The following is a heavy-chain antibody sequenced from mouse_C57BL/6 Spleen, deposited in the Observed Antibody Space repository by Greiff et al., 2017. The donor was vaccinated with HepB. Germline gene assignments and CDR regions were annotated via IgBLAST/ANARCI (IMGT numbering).Heavy chain of an antibody. V-gene: IGHV1-5*01. CDR2: IYPGNSDT. D-gene: IGHD2-3*01. CDR1: GYTFTGYC. Sequence: VQLKQSGTVLARPGASVKMSCTTSGYTFTGYCMHWVQQRPGQGLEWIGAIYPGNSDTSYNQKFKGKAKLTADTSASTAYMELSSLTDEDSAVYYCAGDGCSAWFAYWGQGTLVTVSA. J-gene: IGHJ3*01. CDR3: AGDGCSAWFAY.